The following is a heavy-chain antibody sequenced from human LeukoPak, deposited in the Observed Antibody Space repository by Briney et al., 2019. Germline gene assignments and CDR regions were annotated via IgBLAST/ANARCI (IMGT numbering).Heavy chain of an antibody. CDR3: ASLDGPGSSTQPFDY. J-gene: IGHJ4*02. CDR1: GGSFSGYY. Sequence: PSETLSLTCAVYGGSFSGYYWSWIRQSPGKGLEWIGEINHSGSTNYNPSLKSRVTISVDTSKNQFSLKLSSVTAADTAVYYCASLDGPGSSTQPFDYWGQGTLVTVSS. D-gene: IGHD3-10*01. CDR2: INHSGST. V-gene: IGHV4-34*01.